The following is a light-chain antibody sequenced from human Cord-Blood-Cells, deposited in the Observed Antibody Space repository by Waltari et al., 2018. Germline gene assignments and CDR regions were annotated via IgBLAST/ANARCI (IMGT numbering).Light chain of an antibody. CDR1: QRISSY. CDR2: DAS. Sequence: DIQMTQSPSSLSASVGDRVTITCRASQRISSYLNWYQQKPGKAPKLLIYDASSLQSGVPSRFSGSGSGTDFTLTISSLQPEDFATYYCQQSYSTLRTFGQGTKVDIK. V-gene: IGKV1-39*01. J-gene: IGKJ1*01. CDR3: QQSYSTLRT.